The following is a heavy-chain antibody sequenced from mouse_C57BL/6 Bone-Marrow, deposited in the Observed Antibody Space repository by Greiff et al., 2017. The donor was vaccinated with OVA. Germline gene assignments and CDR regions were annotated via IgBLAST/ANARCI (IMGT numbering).Heavy chain of an antibody. CDR3: ARDHPDAMDY. V-gene: IGHV3-6*01. Sequence: EVHLVESGPGLVKPSQSLSLTCSVTGYSITSGYYWNWIRQFPGNKLEWMGYISYDGSNNYNPSLKNRISITRDTSKNQFFLKLNSVTTEDTATYYCARDHPDAMDYWGQGTSVTVSS. J-gene: IGHJ4*01. CDR2: ISYDGSN. CDR1: GYSITSGYY.